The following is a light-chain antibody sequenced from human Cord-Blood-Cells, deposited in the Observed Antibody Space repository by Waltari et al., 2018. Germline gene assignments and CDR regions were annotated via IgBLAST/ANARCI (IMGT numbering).Light chain of an antibody. Sequence: QSALTQPASVSGSPGQSITISCTGTSSDVGGYHYVSWYQQHPGKAPKLMIYDVSNRPSVVSHRFSGSKSGNTASLTISGLQAEDEADYYCSSYTSSSTWVFGGGTNLTVL. CDR3: SSYTSSSTWV. CDR2: DVS. J-gene: IGLJ3*02. V-gene: IGLV2-14*03. CDR1: SSDVGGYHY.